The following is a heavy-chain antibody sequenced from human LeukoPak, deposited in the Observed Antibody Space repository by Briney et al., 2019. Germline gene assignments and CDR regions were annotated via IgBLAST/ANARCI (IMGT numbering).Heavy chain of an antibody. CDR1: GYTLTELS. V-gene: IGHV1-24*01. CDR2: FDPEDGET. Sequence: ASEKVSCKVCGYTLTELSMLWVRQAPGKGLEWMGGFDPEDGETIYAQKFQGRVTMTEDTSTDTAYMELSSLRSEDTAVYYCATTLPRQWLVLWGAFDIWAQGTMVTVSS. D-gene: IGHD6-19*01. CDR3: ATTLPRQWLVLWGAFDI. J-gene: IGHJ3*02.